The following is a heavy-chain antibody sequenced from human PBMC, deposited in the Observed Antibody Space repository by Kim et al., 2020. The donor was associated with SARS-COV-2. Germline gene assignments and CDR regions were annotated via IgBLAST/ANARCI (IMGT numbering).Heavy chain of an antibody. D-gene: IGHD6-6*01. CDR3: AREAYSSSSSVVDY. V-gene: IGHV4-31*03. CDR1: GGSISSGGYY. J-gene: IGHJ4*02. Sequence: SETLSLTCTVSGGSISSGGYYWSWIRQHPGKGLEWIGYIYYSGSTYYNPSLKSRVTISVDTSKNQFSLKLSSVTAADTAVYYCAREAYSSSSSVVDYWGQGTLVTVSS. CDR2: IYYSGST.